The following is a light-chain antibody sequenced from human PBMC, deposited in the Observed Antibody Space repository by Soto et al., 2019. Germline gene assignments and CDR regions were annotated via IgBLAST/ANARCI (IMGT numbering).Light chain of an antibody. V-gene: IGLV2-14*01. CDR1: SGDIGSYNR. J-gene: IGLJ1*01. CDR3: SSYTNINTRACV. Sequence: QSVLTQPASVSGSPGQSITISCTGTSGDIGSYNRVSWYQQHPGKAPKLIIYEVTDRPPGVSNRFSGPKSGNTASLTISGLQAEDEAEYYCSSYTNINTRACVFGTGTKVTVL. CDR2: EVT.